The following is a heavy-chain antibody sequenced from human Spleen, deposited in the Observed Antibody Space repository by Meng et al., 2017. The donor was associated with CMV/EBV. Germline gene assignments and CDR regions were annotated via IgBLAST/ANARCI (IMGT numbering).Heavy chain of an antibody. D-gene: IGHD6-13*01. V-gene: IGHV4-30-4*01. CDR3: ARESTEAAAGQRGWFDP. Sequence: ISSGEDYWRLIRTPPGKGLEWIGYIYYSGSTYYNPSLKSRVTISVDTSKNQFSLKLSSVTAADTAVYYCARESTEAAAGQRGWFDPWGQGTLVTVSS. CDR2: IYYSGST. J-gene: IGHJ5*02. CDR1: ISSGEDY.